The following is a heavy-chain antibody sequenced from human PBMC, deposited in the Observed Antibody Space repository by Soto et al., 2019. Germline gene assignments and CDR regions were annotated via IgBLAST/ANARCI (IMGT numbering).Heavy chain of an antibody. CDR1: GFNFRGYW. CDR3: VRDVGFDYAN. J-gene: IGHJ4*02. V-gene: IGHV3-7*01. Sequence: GGSLRLSCVVSGFNFRGYWMSWVRQAPGKGLEWVATMNEDGSEIYYVGSVKGRFAISRDNDENSLHPQMNYVSAEDTGVYFCVRDVGFDYANWGQGTLVTSPQ. CDR2: MNEDGSEI. D-gene: IGHD2-2*01.